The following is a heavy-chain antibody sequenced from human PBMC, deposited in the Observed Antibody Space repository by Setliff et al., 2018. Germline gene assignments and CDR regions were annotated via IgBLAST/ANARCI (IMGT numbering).Heavy chain of an antibody. CDR3: ARLSCSSNSCPFDP. CDR1: GGSISSISYY. V-gene: IGHV4-39*06. CDR2: VYYSGTA. Sequence: SETLSLTCTVPGGSISSISYYWGLIRQPPGKGLEWIGSVYYSGTAYYNPSLKSRLYMSVDTSKNQFTLKVISVTAADTAVYYCARLSCSSNSCPFDPWGQGTLVTVSS. J-gene: IGHJ5*02. D-gene: IGHD2-2*01.